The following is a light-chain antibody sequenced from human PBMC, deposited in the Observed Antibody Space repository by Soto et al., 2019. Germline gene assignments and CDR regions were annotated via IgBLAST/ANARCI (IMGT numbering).Light chain of an antibody. Sequence: IQMTQSPSTLSASVGDRVTITCRASQNIDAWLAWYQQKPGKAPKVLIYKASSLESGVPSRFSGSGSGTEFTLTISSLRPDDSATYYCQRYNTYPLTFGGGTKVDIK. J-gene: IGKJ4*01. CDR1: QNIDAW. CDR3: QRYNTYPLT. CDR2: KAS. V-gene: IGKV1-5*03.